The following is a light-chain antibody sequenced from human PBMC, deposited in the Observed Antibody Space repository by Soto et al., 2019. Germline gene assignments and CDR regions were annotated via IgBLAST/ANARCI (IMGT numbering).Light chain of an antibody. CDR2: EVN. CDR1: SSDVCGYNY. CDR3: SSYAGSILYV. Sequence: QSALTQPPSASGSPGQSVTISCTGTSSDVCGYNYVSWYQQYPGKAPKLMIYEVNKRPSGVPDRFSGSKSGNTASLTVSGLQAEDEADYYCSSYAGSILYVFGTGTKLTVL. J-gene: IGLJ1*01. V-gene: IGLV2-8*01.